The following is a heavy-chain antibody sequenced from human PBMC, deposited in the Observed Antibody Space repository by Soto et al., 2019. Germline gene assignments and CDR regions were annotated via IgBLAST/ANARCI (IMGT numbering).Heavy chain of an antibody. CDR3: ARERSYDILTGFGAYYMDV. CDR2: IWYDGSNK. Sequence: ESGGGVVQPGRSLRLSCAASGFTFSSYGMHWVRQAPGKGLEWVAVIWYDGSNKYYADSVKGRFTISRDNSKNTLYLQMNSLRAEDTAVYYCARERSYDILTGFGAYYMDVWGKGTTVTVSS. D-gene: IGHD3-9*01. CDR1: GFTFSSYG. V-gene: IGHV3-33*01. J-gene: IGHJ6*03.